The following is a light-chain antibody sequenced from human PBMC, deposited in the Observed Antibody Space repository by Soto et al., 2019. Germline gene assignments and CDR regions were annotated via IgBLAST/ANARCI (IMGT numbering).Light chain of an antibody. Sequence: DIQMTQSPSSLSAFVGDRVTITCRASQNINTFLNWYQQRPGKAPNLLIYGTSNLQSGVPSRFSGSGSGTDFTLTISSLQPEDFATYYCQESYNASWTFGHGTKVEIK. CDR3: QESYNASWT. V-gene: IGKV1-39*01. CDR1: QNINTF. CDR2: GTS. J-gene: IGKJ1*01.